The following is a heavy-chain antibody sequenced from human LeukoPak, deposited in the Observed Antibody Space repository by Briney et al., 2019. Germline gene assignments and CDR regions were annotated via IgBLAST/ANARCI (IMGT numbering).Heavy chain of an antibody. CDR2: INSDGSST. V-gene: IGHV3-74*01. CDR1: GFIFSDHW. D-gene: IGHD4/OR15-4a*01. CDR3: ARATYGGNPDY. Sequence: GGSLRLSCAASGFIFSDHWMHWVRQAPGKGLVWVSRINSDGSSTTYADSVKGRFTISRDNAKNTLHLQMNSLTAEDTAVYYCARATYGGNPDYWGQGTLVTVSS. J-gene: IGHJ4*02.